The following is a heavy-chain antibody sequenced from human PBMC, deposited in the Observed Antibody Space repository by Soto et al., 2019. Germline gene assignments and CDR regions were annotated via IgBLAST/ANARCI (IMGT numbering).Heavy chain of an antibody. Sequence: EVQLVESGGGLVQPGGSLRLSCAASEFTFNNYWMHWVRQVPGKGLEWVSRINTDGSTTNYADSVMGRFTISRDNADNTVYLQMNSLRAEDTVVYYCARGIYLKYGLEVWGQGATVTVSS. CDR3: ARGIYLKYGLEV. V-gene: IGHV3-74*01. CDR2: INTDGSTT. D-gene: IGHD3-16*02. J-gene: IGHJ6*02. CDR1: EFTFNNYW.